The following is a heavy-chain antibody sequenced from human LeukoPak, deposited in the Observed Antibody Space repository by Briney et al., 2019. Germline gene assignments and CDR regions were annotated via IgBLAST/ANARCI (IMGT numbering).Heavy chain of an antibody. V-gene: IGHV4-61*02. CDR3: ASIGYCSSTSCFNFDY. CDR2: IYTSGST. Sequence: PSETLSLTCTVSGGSISSGSYYWSWIRQPAGKGLEWIGRIYTSGSTNYNPSLKSRVTMSVDTSKNQFSLKLSSVTAADTAVYYCASIGYCSSTSCFNFDYWGQGTLVTVSS. J-gene: IGHJ4*02. D-gene: IGHD2-2*01. CDR1: GGSISSGSYY.